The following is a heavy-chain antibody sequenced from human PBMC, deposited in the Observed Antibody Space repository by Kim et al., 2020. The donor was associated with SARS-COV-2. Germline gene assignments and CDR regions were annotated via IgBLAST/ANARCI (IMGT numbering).Heavy chain of an antibody. CDR3: ARDSIVHLLTRYYYYYYGMDV. V-gene: IGHV3-48*04. CDR2: IFSSSSAI. D-gene: IGHD3-3*02. CDR1: GFTFSSYS. J-gene: IGHJ6*02. Sequence: GGSLRLSCAASGFTFSSYSMNWVRQAPGKGLEWVSYIFSSSSAIYYADSVKGRFTISRDNAKNSLYLQMNSLRAEDTAVYYCARDSIVHLLTRYYYYYYGMDVWGHGAPVTVSS.